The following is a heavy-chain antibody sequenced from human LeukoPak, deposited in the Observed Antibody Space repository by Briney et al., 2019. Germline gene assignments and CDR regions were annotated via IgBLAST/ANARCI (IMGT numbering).Heavy chain of an antibody. D-gene: IGHD3-3*01. Sequence: PSQTLSLTCTVSGGSISSGSYYWSWIRQPAGKGLEWIGRIYTSGSTNYNPSLKSRVTISVDTSKNQFSLKLSSVTAADTAVYYCARRGSGYYGGFDYWGQGTLVTVSS. CDR1: GGSISSGSYY. CDR3: ARRGSGYYGGFDY. CDR2: IYTSGST. V-gene: IGHV4-61*02. J-gene: IGHJ4*02.